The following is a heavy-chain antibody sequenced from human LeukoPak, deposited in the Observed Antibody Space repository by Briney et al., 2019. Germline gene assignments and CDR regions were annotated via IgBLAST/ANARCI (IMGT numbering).Heavy chain of an antibody. CDR1: GGTFSSYA. V-gene: IGHV1-69*04. D-gene: IGHD4-17*01. CDR2: IIPILGIA. Sequence: ASVKLSCRASGGTFSSYAISWVRQAPGQGLEWMGRIIPILGIANYAQKFQGRVTITADKSTSTAYMELSSLRSAATAVYYRARDPEMTTVTIGFNWGQGNLVTASS. J-gene: IGHJ4*02. CDR3: ARDPEMTTVTIGFN.